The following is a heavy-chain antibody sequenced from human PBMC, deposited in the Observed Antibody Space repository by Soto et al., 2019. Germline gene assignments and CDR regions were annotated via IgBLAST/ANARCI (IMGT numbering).Heavy chain of an antibody. CDR2: IYPSDSDV. CDR3: ARIIADWYFDL. J-gene: IGHJ2*01. V-gene: IGHV5-51*01. D-gene: IGHD3-16*02. CDR1: GYSFTNYW. Sequence: GESLKISCKGSGYSFTNYWIGWVRQMPGKDLEWIGIIYPSDSDVRYSPSFQGQVTMSADKSISTVYLQWNSLKASDTAMYYCARIIADWYFDLWGRGTLVTVSS.